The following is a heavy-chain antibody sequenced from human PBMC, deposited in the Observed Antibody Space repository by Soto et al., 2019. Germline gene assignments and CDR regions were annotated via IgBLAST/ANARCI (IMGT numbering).Heavy chain of an antibody. CDR1: GGSISSYY. Sequence: PSETLSLTCTVSGGSISSYYWSWIRQPPGKGLEWIGYIYYSGSTNYNPSLKSRVTISVDTSKNQFSLKLSSVTAADTAVYYRARDRDSSGWLIFDYWGQGTLVTVSS. CDR2: IYYSGST. CDR3: ARDRDSSGWLIFDY. J-gene: IGHJ4*02. D-gene: IGHD6-19*01. V-gene: IGHV4-59*01.